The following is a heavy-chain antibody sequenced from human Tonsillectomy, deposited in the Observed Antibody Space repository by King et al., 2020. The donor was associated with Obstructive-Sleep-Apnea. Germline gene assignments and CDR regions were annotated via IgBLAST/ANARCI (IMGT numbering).Heavy chain of an antibody. V-gene: IGHV3-33*01. CDR2: IWYDGSNK. J-gene: IGHJ6*02. CDR3: ARGPLWVGESLSDGMDV. Sequence: LVESGGGVVQPWGSLRLSCAASGFTFSSYGMHWVRQAPGQGLGWVAVIWYDGSNKYYADPVKGRFTISRDNSKNTLYLQMNSLRAADTAVYYCARGPLWVGESLSDGMDVWGQGTTVTVSS. D-gene: IGHD3-10*01. CDR1: GFTFSSYG.